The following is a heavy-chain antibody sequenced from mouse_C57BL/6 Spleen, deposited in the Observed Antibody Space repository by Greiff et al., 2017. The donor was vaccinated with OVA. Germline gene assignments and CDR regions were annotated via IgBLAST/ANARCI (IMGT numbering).Heavy chain of an antibody. CDR3: ARWGLRRLYYFDY. V-gene: IGHV1-55*01. CDR2: IYPGSGST. CDR1: GYTFTSYW. J-gene: IGHJ2*01. D-gene: IGHD2-4*01. Sequence: QVHLQQPGAELVKPGASVKMSCKASGYTFTSYWITWVKQRPGQGLEWIGDIYPGSGSTNYNEKFKSKATLTVDTSSSTAYMQLSSLTSEDSAVYYCARWGLRRLYYFDYWGQGTTLTVSS.